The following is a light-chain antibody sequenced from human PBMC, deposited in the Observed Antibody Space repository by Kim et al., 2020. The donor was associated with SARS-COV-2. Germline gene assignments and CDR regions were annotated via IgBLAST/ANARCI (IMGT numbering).Light chain of an antibody. CDR1: QGVGRN. V-gene: IGKV6-21*02. CDR3: HQGNGLPWA. CDR2: YAS. Sequence: PKEKVTITCRARQGVGRNLHWYKQRPGQSPKDLIKYASQSITGVPSRFSVSGSGTVFTLIINGLQAEDAATYFCHQGNGLPWAFGQGTKVDIK. J-gene: IGKJ1*01.